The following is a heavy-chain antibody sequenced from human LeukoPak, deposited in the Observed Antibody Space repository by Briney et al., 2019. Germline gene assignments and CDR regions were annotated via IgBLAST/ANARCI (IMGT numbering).Heavy chain of an antibody. V-gene: IGHV3-30*03. D-gene: IGHD3-10*01. Sequence: GRSLRLSCAASGFTFSSYGMHWVRQAPGKGLEWVAVISYDGSNKYYADSVKGRFTISRDNSKNTLYLQMNSLRAEDTAVYYCARESKPPYLDYYYYGMDVWGQGTTVTVSS. CDR1: GFTFSSYG. J-gene: IGHJ6*02. CDR3: ARESKPPYLDYYYYGMDV. CDR2: ISYDGSNK.